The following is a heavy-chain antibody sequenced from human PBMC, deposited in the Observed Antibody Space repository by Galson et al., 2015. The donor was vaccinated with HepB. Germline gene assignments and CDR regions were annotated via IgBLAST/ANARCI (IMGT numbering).Heavy chain of an antibody. J-gene: IGHJ4*02. V-gene: IGHV3-33*05. Sequence: SLRLSCATSGFVFDSYGMHWVRQAPGKGLEWVAVISHDGSNEYYGDSVKGRFTISRDNSKNTLYLQMNSLRADDTAVYYCARDHYYDGIALEAGFAYWGQGTLLTVSS. CDR3: ARDHYYDGIALEAGFAY. D-gene: IGHD3-22*01. CDR1: GFVFDSYG. CDR2: ISHDGSNE.